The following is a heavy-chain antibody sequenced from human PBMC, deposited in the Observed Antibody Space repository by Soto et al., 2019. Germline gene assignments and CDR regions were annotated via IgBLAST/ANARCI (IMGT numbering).Heavy chain of an antibody. CDR2: IYSGGST. D-gene: IGHD2-21*02. J-gene: IGHJ3*02. CDR1: GFSVSGGY. CDR3: ARANDFNAFDI. Sequence: EVQLVESGGDLVQPGGSLRLCCAASGFSVSGGYMNWVRQAPGKGLEWVSVIYSGGSTYQADSVKGRFTISRHDSQNTLYLQMNSLRPEDSAVYYCARANDFNAFDIWGHGTMLKVFS. V-gene: IGHV3-53*04.